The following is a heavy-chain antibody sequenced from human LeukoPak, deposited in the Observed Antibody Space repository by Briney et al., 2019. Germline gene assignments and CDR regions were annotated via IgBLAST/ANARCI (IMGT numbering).Heavy chain of an antibody. D-gene: IGHD3-16*02. CDR2: IYYSGTT. J-gene: IGHJ5*02. Sequence: PSETLSLTCTVSGGSISSYYWNWIRQPPGKGLEWIGFIYYSGTTNYNPSLKSRVTISVDTSKNQFSLKLSSVTAADTAVYYCARGGSYVWGSYRLKSWFDPWGQGTLVTVSS. V-gene: IGHV4-59*01. CDR3: ARGGSYVWGSYRLKSWFDP. CDR1: GGSISSYY.